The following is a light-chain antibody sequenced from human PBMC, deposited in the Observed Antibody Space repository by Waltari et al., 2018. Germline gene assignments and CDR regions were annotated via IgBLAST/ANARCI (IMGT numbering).Light chain of an antibody. J-gene: IGKJ2*01. V-gene: IGKV1-39*01. Sequence: DIQMTQSPSSLSASVGDRVTITCRASQRINSYLNWYHQKPGKAPKLLIYGASSLQSGVPSGFSGSGSGTEFTLTISSLQPEDSATYYCQQSYSSPYTFGQGTKLEIK. CDR1: QRINSY. CDR3: QQSYSSPYT. CDR2: GAS.